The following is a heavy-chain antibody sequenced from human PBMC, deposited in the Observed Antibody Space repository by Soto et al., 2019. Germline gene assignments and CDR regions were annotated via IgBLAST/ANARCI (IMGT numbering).Heavy chain of an antibody. CDR1: GGTFSSYA. Sequence: QVQLVQSGAEVKKPGSSVKVSCKASGGTFSSYAISWVRQAPGQGLEWMGGIIPIFGTANYAQKFQGRVTITADESTSTAYMELSSLRSEDTAVYYCASYCSGGSCYSSYYYGMDVWGQGPTVTVSS. CDR3: ASYCSGGSCYSSYYYGMDV. D-gene: IGHD2-15*01. J-gene: IGHJ6*02. CDR2: IIPIFGTA. V-gene: IGHV1-69*01.